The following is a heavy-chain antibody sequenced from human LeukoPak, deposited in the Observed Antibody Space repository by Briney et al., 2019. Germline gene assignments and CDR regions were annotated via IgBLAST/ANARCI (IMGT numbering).Heavy chain of an antibody. CDR3: ARGGQGAVDY. V-gene: IGHV3-74*01. CDR2: VNNDGRTT. J-gene: IGHJ4*02. CDR1: GFTFSSNW. D-gene: IGHD3-16*01. Sequence: GGSLRLSCAASGFTFSSNWMHWVRRAPGKGLVWVSFVNNDGRTTAYADSVKGRFTIYRDNAKNTLYLQMNSLRAEDTAVYYCARGGQGAVDYWGPGTLVTVSS.